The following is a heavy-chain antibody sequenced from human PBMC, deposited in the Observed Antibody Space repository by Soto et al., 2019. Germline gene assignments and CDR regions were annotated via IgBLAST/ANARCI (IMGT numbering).Heavy chain of an antibody. D-gene: IGHD2-15*01. Sequence: QVQLVLSGAEVKKPGASVKVSCKASGYTFNNYGISWVRQAPGQGLEWMGWIGPYKGNTDHAQNFQGRAPITTDTSTNTAYMELRSLRSDDTALYYCARCYCSVGSCYTCWHFDLWGRGTLVTVSS. CDR1: GYTFNNYG. J-gene: IGHJ2*01. CDR2: IGPYKGNT. CDR3: ARCYCSVGSCYTCWHFDL. V-gene: IGHV1-18*01.